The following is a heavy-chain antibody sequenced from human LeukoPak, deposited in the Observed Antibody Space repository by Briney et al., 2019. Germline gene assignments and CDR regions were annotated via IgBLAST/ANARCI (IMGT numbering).Heavy chain of an antibody. CDR1: GGSISSSSYY. CDR3: ARGLAVAGMALDAFDI. CDR2: INHSGST. J-gene: IGHJ3*02. Sequence: SETLSLTCTVSGGSISSSSYYWGWIGQPPGKGLDWIGEINHSGSTNYNPSLKSRVTISVDTPKNQFSLKLSSVTDADTAVYYCARGLAVAGMALDAFDIWGQGTMVTVSS. D-gene: IGHD6-19*01. V-gene: IGHV4-39*07.